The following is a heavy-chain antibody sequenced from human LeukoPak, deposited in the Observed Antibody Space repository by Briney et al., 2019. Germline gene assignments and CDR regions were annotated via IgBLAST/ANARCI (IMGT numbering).Heavy chain of an antibody. Sequence: GGSLRLSCAASGFTFSSYGMHWVRRAPGKGLEWVAVIWYDGSNKYYADSVKGRFTISRDNSKNTLYLQMNSLRAEDTAVYYCARGQHIVVVTASFDYWGQGTLVTVSS. CDR3: ARGQHIVVVTASFDY. J-gene: IGHJ4*02. V-gene: IGHV3-33*01. D-gene: IGHD2-21*02. CDR2: IWYDGSNK. CDR1: GFTFSSYG.